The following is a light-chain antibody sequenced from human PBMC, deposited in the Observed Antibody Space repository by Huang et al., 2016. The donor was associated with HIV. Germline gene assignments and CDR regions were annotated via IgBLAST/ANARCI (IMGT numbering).Light chain of an antibody. J-gene: IGKJ1*01. V-gene: IGKV3-15*01. Sequence: EIVMTQSPATLSVSPGDGATLSCRASESVSTNLAWYQQKPGQAPRLLIYGASPRAAGIQATFSGSGSATEFSLTISSLQSEDFAFYHCQQYNTWPWTFGQGTKVEI. CDR2: GAS. CDR3: QQYNTWPWT. CDR1: ESVSTN.